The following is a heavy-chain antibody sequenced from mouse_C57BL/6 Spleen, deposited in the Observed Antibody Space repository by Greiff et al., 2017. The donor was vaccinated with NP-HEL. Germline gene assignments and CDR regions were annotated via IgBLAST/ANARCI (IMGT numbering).Heavy chain of an antibody. V-gene: IGHV1-69*01. J-gene: IGHJ4*01. CDR3: ARSYYDYDGYYYAMDY. D-gene: IGHD2-4*01. CDR2: IDPSDSYT. Sequence: QVQLQQPGAELVMPGASVKLSCKASGYTFTSYWMHWVKQRPGQGLEWIGEIDPSDSYTNYNQKFKGKSTLTVDKSSSTAYMQLSSLTSEDSAVYYGARSYYDYDGYYYAMDYWGQGTSVTVSS. CDR1: GYTFTSYW.